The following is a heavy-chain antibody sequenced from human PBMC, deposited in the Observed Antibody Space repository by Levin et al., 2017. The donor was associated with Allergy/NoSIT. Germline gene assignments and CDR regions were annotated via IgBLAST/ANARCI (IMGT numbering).Heavy chain of an antibody. V-gene: IGHV3-13*01. Sequence: SGGSLRLSCAASGFTFSSYDMHWVRQATGKGLEWVSAIGTAGDTYYPGSVKGRFTISRENAKNSLYLQMNSLRAGDTAVYYCARGRCSSTSCYPYYYYYGMDVWGQGTTVTVSS. CDR2: IGTAGDT. J-gene: IGHJ6*02. D-gene: IGHD2-2*01. CDR1: GFTFSSYD. CDR3: ARGRCSSTSCYPYYYYYGMDV.